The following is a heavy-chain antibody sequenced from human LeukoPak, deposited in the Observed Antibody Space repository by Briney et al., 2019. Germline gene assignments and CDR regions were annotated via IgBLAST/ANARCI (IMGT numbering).Heavy chain of an antibody. V-gene: IGHV3-66*01. CDR3: ARTYYYDSSGPD. J-gene: IGHJ4*02. CDR2: IYSGGTT. CDR1: GFTVSTNY. Sequence: GGSLRLSCAASGFTVSTNYLSWLRQAPGQGLEWVSVIYSGGTTHYSDSVKGRFTISRDNSKNTLYLQMNSLRVEDTAVYYCARTYYYDSSGPDWGQGTLVTVSS. D-gene: IGHD3-22*01.